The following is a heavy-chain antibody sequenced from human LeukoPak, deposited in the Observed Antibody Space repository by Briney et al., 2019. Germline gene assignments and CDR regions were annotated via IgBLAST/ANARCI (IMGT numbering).Heavy chain of an antibody. CDR2: IYYSGST. V-gene: IGHV4-59*08. Sequence: SETLSLTCTVSGGSISSYYWSWIRQPPGKGLEWIGYIYYSGSTNYNPSLKSRVTISVDTSKNQFSLKLSSVTAADTAVYYCARLKYYYDSSPRYWFDPWGQGTLVTVSS. CDR1: GGSISSYY. D-gene: IGHD3-22*01. J-gene: IGHJ5*02. CDR3: ARLKYYYDSSPRYWFDP.